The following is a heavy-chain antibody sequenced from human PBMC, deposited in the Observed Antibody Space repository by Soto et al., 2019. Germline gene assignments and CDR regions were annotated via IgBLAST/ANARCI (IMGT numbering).Heavy chain of an antibody. D-gene: IGHD2-21*02. CDR1: GYSFTSYW. Sequence: EVQLVQSGAEVKKPGESLKISCKGSGYSFTSYWIVWVRQMPGKGLEWVGYIYPGDCETRYSSSLQGQVTMSADKATCTAYLQKSSLKSSDTAMYYSARRSDCDGYCTGRPDDYYGIDVWGQGTTVTVSS. CDR3: ARRSDCDGYCTGRPDDYYGIDV. CDR2: IYPGDCET. V-gene: IGHV5-51*01. J-gene: IGHJ6*02.